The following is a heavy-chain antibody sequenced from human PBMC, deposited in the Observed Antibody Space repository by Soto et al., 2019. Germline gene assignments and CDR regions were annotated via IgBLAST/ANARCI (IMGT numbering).Heavy chain of an antibody. Sequence: SETLSLTCAVSGGSISNSNWWSWVRQPPGRGLEWIGEIYHSGNSNYNPSLKSRVTLSVDKSKNQFSLNLTSVTAADTAVYYCAKRHTYIPEVPFDYWGQGTLVTVSS. V-gene: IGHV4-4*02. D-gene: IGHD2-21*01. CDR2: IYHSGNS. CDR3: AKRHTYIPEVPFDY. CDR1: GGSISNSNW. J-gene: IGHJ4*02.